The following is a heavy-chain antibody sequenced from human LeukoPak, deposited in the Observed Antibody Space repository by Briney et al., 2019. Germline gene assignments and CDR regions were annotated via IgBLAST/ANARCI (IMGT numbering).Heavy chain of an antibody. D-gene: IGHD2-2*01. CDR1: GFTFSSYG. Sequence: PGGSLRLSCAASGFTFSSYGMHWVRQAPGKGLEWVAFIRYDGSNKYYADSVKGRFTISRDNSKNTLYLQMNSLRAEDTAVYYCAKQKALGYCSSTSCPNYYYYYMDVWGKGTTVTISS. V-gene: IGHV3-30*02. CDR3: AKQKALGYCSSTSCPNYYYYYMDV. J-gene: IGHJ6*03. CDR2: IRYDGSNK.